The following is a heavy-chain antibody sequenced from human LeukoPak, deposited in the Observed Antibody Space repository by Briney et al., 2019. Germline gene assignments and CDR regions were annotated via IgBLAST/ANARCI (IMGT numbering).Heavy chain of an antibody. D-gene: IGHD6-19*01. Sequence: GASVKVSCKASGYTFTSYDINWVRQATGQGLEWMGWMNPNSGNTGYAQKFQGRVTITRNTSISTAYMELSSLRSEDTAVYYCARGDSSGWYLLVRDYYMDVWGKGTTVTVSS. CDR2: MNPNSGNT. V-gene: IGHV1-8*03. J-gene: IGHJ6*03. CDR3: ARGDSSGWYLLVRDYYMDV. CDR1: GYTFTSYD.